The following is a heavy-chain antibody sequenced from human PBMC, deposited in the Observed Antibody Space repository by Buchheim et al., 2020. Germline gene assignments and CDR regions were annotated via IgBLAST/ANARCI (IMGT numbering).Heavy chain of an antibody. CDR1: GFTFSSYA. CDR3: ASMITFGGVIAPRGD. D-gene: IGHD3-16*02. Sequence: QVQLVESGGGVVQPGRSLRLSCAASGFTFSSYAMHWVRQAPGKGLEWVAVISYDGSNKYYADSVKGRFTISRDNSKNTLYLQMNSLRAEDTAVYYCASMITFGGVIAPRGDWGQGTL. J-gene: IGHJ4*02. CDR2: ISYDGSNK. V-gene: IGHV3-30-3*01.